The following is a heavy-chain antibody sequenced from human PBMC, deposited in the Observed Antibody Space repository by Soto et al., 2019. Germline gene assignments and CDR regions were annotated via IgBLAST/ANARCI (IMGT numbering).Heavy chain of an antibody. D-gene: IGHD3-16*01. Sequence: VQLVESGGGLVQPGGSLRLSCAASGFSFSNNGMHWVRQAPGKGLEGVAIISYDGSKKYYADSVKGRFTISRDNSKNTLYLQMNSLRVEDTAVFYCAKDRVESGLGEIDYWGQGTLVTVSS. V-gene: IGHV3-30*18. CDR2: ISYDGSKK. J-gene: IGHJ4*02. CDR3: AKDRVESGLGEIDY. CDR1: GFSFSNNG.